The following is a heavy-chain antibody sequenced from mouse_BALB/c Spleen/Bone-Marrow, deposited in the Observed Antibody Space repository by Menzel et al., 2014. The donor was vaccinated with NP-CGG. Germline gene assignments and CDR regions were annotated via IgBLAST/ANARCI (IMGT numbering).Heavy chain of an antibody. J-gene: IGHJ3*01. Sequence: VQLQQSGAALVKPGASVKLSCTPSGFNIKATHMHWVKQRPEQGLEWIGRIDPANGNTKYDPNFQGKATITADTSSNSAYLQLSSLTSEDTAGYSGARDDANTAWCASWGQGTLGTVS. V-gene: IGHV14-3*02. D-gene: IGHD5-1-1*01. CDR2: IDPANGNT. CDR3: ARDDANTAWCAS. CDR1: GFNIKATH.